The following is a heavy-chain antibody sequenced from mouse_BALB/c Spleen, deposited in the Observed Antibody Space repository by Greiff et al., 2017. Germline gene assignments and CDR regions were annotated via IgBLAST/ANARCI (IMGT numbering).Heavy chain of an antibody. Sequence: QVQLQQSGAELVRPGSSVKISCKASGYAFSSYWMNWVKQRPGQGLEWIGQIYPGDGDTNYNGKFKGKATLTADKSSSTAYMQLSSLTSEDSAVYFCARTPYYGSSHHWYFDVWGAGTTVTVSS. CDR2: IYPGDGDT. CDR1: GYAFSSYW. D-gene: IGHD1-1*01. J-gene: IGHJ1*01. CDR3: ARTPYYGSSHHWYFDV. V-gene: IGHV1-80*01.